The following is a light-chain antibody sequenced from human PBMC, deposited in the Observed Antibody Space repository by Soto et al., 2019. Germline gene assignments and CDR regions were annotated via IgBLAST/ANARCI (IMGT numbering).Light chain of an antibody. CDR3: LQHNTYPTT. CDR2: AAS. CDR1: QVINIE. J-gene: IGKJ3*01. Sequence: DIQMTQSPSSLSASVGDRVTITCRASQVINIELIWYQQKPGKAPKRLIYAASSLQSGVPSRFSGSGCGTEFTLTISSLQPEDFATYYCLQHNTYPTTFGHGNKVDIK. V-gene: IGKV1-17*01.